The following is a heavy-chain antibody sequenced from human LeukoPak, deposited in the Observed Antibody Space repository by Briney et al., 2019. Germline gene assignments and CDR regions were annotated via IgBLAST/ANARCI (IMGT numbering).Heavy chain of an antibody. CDR1: GFTFSSYG. D-gene: IGHD4-23*01. CDR2: ISSSSSTI. V-gene: IGHV3-48*01. Sequence: HPGRSLRLSCAASGFTFSSYGMNWVRQAPGKGLEWVSYISSSSSTIYYADSVKGRFTISRDNAKNSLYLQMNSLRAEDTAVYYCARDFTTDYGGSIHFDYWGQGTLVTVSS. CDR3: ARDFTTDYGGSIHFDY. J-gene: IGHJ4*02.